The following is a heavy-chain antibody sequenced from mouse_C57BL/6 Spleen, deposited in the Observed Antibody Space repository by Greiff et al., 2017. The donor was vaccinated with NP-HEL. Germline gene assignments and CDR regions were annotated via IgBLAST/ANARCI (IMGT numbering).Heavy chain of an antibody. CDR3: ARGIYYYGNYYAMDY. D-gene: IGHD1-1*01. J-gene: IGHJ4*01. Sequence: EVQGVESGGGLVQPGGSLSLSCAASGFTFTDYYMSWVRQPPGKALEWLGFIRNKANGYTTEYSASVKGRFTISRDNSQSILYLQMNALRAEDSATYYCARGIYYYGNYYAMDYWGQGTSVTVSS. CDR1: GFTFTDYY. CDR2: IRNKANGYTT. V-gene: IGHV7-3*01.